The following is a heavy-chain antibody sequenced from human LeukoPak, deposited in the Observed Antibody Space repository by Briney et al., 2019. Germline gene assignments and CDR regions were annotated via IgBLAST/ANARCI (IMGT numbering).Heavy chain of an antibody. CDR2: ISSSSYI. J-gene: IGHJ4*02. Sequence: GGSLRLSCAASGFTFSSYSMNWVRQAPGKGLEWVSSISSSSYIYYADSVKGRFTISRDNAKNSLYLQMNSLRAEDTAVYYCAKYTVYYYDTSDYSFDYWGQGTLVTVSS. D-gene: IGHD3-22*01. CDR1: GFTFSSYS. CDR3: AKYTVYYYDTSDYSFDY. V-gene: IGHV3-21*04.